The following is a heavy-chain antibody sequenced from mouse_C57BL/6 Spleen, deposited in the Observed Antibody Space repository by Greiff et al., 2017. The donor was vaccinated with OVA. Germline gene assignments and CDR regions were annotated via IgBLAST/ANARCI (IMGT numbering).Heavy chain of an antibody. CDR1: GFSLTSYG. CDR3: ARTETGTGAMDY. J-gene: IGHJ4*01. CDR2: IWRGGST. V-gene: IGHV2-2*01. D-gene: IGHD4-1*01. Sequence: VQLQQSGPGLVQPSQSLSITCTVSGFSLTSYGVHWVRQSPGKGLEWLGVIWRGGSTDYNAAFISRLSISKDNSKSQVFFKMNSLQADDTAIYYCARTETGTGAMDYWGQGTSVTVSS.